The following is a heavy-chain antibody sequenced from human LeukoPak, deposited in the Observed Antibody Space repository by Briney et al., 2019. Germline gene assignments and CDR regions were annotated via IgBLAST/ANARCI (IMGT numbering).Heavy chain of an antibody. V-gene: IGHV4-61*02. D-gene: IGHD3-22*01. CDR3: AREPLYYYYDSSV. J-gene: IGHJ4*02. Sequence: SETLSLTCTVSGGSISSSSYYWSWIRQPAGKGLEWIGRIYTSGSTNYNPSLKSRVTISVDTSKNQFSLKLSSVTAADTAVYYCAREPLYYYYDSSVWGQGTLVTVSS. CDR2: IYTSGST. CDR1: GGSISSSSYY.